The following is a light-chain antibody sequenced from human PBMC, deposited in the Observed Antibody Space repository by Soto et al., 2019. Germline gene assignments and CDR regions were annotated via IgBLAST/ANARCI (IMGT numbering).Light chain of an antibody. V-gene: IGKV3-11*01. CDR1: QSVHTF. Sequence: EIVLTQSPDTLSLSPGEGASLYFSASQSVHTFLAWYQQKPGQAPRLLIYGASTRATGVPARFSGSGSGTDFTLTISSLEPEDFAVYYCHQRSNWPPDTFGQGTRLEIK. CDR3: HQRSNWPPDT. CDR2: GAS. J-gene: IGKJ5*01.